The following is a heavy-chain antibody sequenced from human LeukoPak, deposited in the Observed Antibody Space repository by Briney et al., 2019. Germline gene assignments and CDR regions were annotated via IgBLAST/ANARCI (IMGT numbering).Heavy chain of an antibody. CDR2: MAGDGRST. J-gene: IGHJ5*02. Sequence: GGPLRLSCAASGFTFNNYAMSWVRQAPGKGLEWVSVMAGDGRSTYYPDSVKGRFTISRDSSKNTLYLQMNSLRAEDTAVYYCAKTNYGGNPGFDPWGQGTLVTVSS. D-gene: IGHD4-23*01. CDR1: GFTFNNYA. V-gene: IGHV3-23*01. CDR3: AKTNYGGNPGFDP.